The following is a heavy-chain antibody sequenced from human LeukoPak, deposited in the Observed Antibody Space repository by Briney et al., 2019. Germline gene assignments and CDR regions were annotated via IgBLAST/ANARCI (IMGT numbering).Heavy chain of an antibody. Sequence: GGSLRLSCAASGFAFSDYYMSWIRQAPGKGLEWVSYISRDGNTIYYADSVRGRYTVSRDNAKNSLYLQMNSLRAEDTALYYCARGAALDYWGQGTLVTVSS. CDR2: ISRDGNTI. J-gene: IGHJ4*02. D-gene: IGHD6-6*01. V-gene: IGHV3-11*04. CDR3: ARGAALDY. CDR1: GFAFSDYY.